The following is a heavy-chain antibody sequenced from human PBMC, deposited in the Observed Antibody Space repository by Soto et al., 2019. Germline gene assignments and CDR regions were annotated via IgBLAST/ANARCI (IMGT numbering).Heavy chain of an antibody. CDR3: ARDRRVTPRELVY. V-gene: IGHV1-18*04. J-gene: IGHJ4*02. Sequence: ASVKVSCKASGYTFTCYGISWVRPAPGQGLEWMGWISSYDRNTNSAQKLQGRVTMTTDTSTSTAYMELRRLRSDDTAVYYCARDRRVTPRELVYWGQGTLVTVSS. CDR1: GYTFTCYG. CDR2: ISSYDRNT. D-gene: IGHD4-4*01.